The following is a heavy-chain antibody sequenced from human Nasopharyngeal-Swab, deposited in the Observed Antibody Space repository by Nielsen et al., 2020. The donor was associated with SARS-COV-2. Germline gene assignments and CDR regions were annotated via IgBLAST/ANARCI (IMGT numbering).Heavy chain of an antibody. CDR2: IYNSGST. V-gene: IGHV4-39*07. Sequence: WIRQPPGKGLEWIGSIYNSGSTYYTPSLKSRVTISVDKSKNQFSLKRRSVTDADTAVYYCARANTPEDIVVVPAANALDIWGQGTMVTVSS. CDR3: ARANTPEDIVVVPAANALDI. D-gene: IGHD2-2*01. J-gene: IGHJ3*02.